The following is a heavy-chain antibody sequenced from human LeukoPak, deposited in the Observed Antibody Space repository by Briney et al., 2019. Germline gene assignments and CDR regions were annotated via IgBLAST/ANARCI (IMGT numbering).Heavy chain of an antibody. V-gene: IGHV4-59*01. J-gene: IGHJ3*01. Sequence: KPSETLSLTCSVSGASINGYFWNWVRQTPEKRLDWIGYVSHTGATTSNPTLKNRVSITIDTSKSQISLTMTSVTAADSALYYCARDRRGSFYTFDLWGPGTIVSVS. D-gene: IGHD1-26*01. CDR1: GASINGYF. CDR3: ARDRRGSFYTFDL. CDR2: VSHTGAT.